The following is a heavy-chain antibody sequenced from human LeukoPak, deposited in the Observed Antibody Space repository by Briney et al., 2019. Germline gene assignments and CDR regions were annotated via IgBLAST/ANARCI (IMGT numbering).Heavy chain of an antibody. Sequence: PSETLSLTCTVSGGSSSSYYWSWIRQPPGKGLEWIGYIYYSGSTNYNPSLKSRVTISVDTSKNQFSLKLSSVTAADTAVYYCARSVSGGPPFFDYWGQGTLVTVSS. J-gene: IGHJ4*02. CDR1: GGSSSSYY. D-gene: IGHD4-11*01. V-gene: IGHV4-59*01. CDR2: IYYSGST. CDR3: ARSVSGGPPFFDY.